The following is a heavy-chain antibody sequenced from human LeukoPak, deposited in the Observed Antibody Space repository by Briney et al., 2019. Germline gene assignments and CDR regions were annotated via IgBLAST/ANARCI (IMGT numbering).Heavy chain of an antibody. Sequence: GASVKVSCKASGYTFTSYGISWVRQAPGQGLERMGWISAYNGNTNHAQKLQGRVTMTTDTSTSTAYMELRSLRSDDTAVYYCARVHIVVVTAIGGDYYYYMDVWGKGTTVTVSS. D-gene: IGHD2-21*02. CDR2: ISAYNGNT. CDR3: ARVHIVVVTAIGGDYYYYMDV. CDR1: GYTFTSYG. V-gene: IGHV1-18*01. J-gene: IGHJ6*03.